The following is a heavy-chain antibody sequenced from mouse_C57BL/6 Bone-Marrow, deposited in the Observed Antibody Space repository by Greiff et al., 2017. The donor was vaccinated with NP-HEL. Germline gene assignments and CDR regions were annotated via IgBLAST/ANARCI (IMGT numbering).Heavy chain of an antibody. CDR1: GYTFTSYW. V-gene: IGHV1-76*01. CDR2: IYPGSGNT. J-gene: IGHJ4*01. Sequence: VQLQQPGAELVKPGASVKLSSKASGYTFTSYWMHWVKQRPGQGLEWIARIYPGSGNTYYNEKFKGKATLTAEKSSSTAYMQLSSLTSEDSAVYFCARSTMVTTKDAMDYWGQGTSVTVSS. D-gene: IGHD2-2*01. CDR3: ARSTMVTTKDAMDY.